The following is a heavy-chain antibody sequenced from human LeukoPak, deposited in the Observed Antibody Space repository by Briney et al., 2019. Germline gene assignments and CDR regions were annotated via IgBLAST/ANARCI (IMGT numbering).Heavy chain of an antibody. D-gene: IGHD1-1*01. CDR3: ASARYNWNDVADY. J-gene: IGHJ4*02. CDR2: IKQDGSEK. CDR1: GFTFSSYL. V-gene: IGHV3-7*03. Sequence: GGSLRLSCAASGFTFSSYLMSWVRQAPGKGREWVANIKQDGSEKYYVDSVKGRFTISRDNAKNSLYLQMNSLRAEDTAVYYCASARYNWNDVADYWGQGTLVTVSS.